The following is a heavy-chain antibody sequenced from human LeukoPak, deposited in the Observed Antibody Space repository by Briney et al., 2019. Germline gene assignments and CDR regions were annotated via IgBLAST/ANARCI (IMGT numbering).Heavy chain of an antibody. CDR3: AKGKTTVTTLDY. V-gene: IGHV3-11*05. Sequence: GGSLRLSCAASGFTFSDYYVSWIRQAPGKGLEWVSYISSSSSYTNYADSVKGRFTISRDNSKNSLYLQMNSLRTEDTALYYCAKGKTTVTTLDYWGQGTLVTVSS. J-gene: IGHJ4*02. D-gene: IGHD4-17*01. CDR2: ISSSSSYT. CDR1: GFTFSDYY.